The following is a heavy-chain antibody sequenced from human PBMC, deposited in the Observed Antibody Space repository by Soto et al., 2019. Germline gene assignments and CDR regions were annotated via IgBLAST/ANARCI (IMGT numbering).Heavy chain of an antibody. CDR3: ARSKYSSGWYSVSWFDP. Sequence: QVQLVQSGAEVKKPGASVKVSCKASGYTFTSYGISWVRQAPGQGLEWMGWISAYNGNTNYAQKLQGRVTMTTDTSTSTDYMELRSLRSDDTAVYYCARSKYSSGWYSVSWFDPWGQGTLVTVSS. CDR2: ISAYNGNT. V-gene: IGHV1-18*01. D-gene: IGHD6-19*01. J-gene: IGHJ5*02. CDR1: GYTFTSYG.